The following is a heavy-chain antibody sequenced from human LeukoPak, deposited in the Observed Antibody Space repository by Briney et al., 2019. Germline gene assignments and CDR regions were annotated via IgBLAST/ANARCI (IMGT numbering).Heavy chain of an antibody. CDR1: GFTFSSYS. CDR2: ITRSSRYI. J-gene: IGHJ4*02. Sequence: GGSLRLSCAASGFTFSSYSMNWVRQAPGKGLEWVSSITRSSRYIYYADSVKGRFTISRDNAKNSLYLQMNSLRAEDTAVYYCARPSFRTGSYFDHWGQGTLVTVSS. CDR3: ARPSFRTGSYFDH. V-gene: IGHV3-21*01. D-gene: IGHD3/OR15-3a*01.